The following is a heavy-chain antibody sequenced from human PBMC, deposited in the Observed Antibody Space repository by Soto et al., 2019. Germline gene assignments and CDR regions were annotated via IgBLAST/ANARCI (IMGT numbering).Heavy chain of an antibody. D-gene: IGHD3-9*01. J-gene: IGHJ6*03. CDR1: GFTFSSYA. CDR2: ISGSGGST. CDR3: AKTNCDILTGYYYYYMDV. Sequence: EVQLLESGGGLVQPGGSLRLSCAASGFTFSSYAMSWVRQAPGKGLEWVSAISGSGGSTYYADSVKGRFTISRDNSKNTLYLEMNSLRAEDTAVYYCAKTNCDILTGYYYYYMDVWGKGTTVTVSS. V-gene: IGHV3-23*01.